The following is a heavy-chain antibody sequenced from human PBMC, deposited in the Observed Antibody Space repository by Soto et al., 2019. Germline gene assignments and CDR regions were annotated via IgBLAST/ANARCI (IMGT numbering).Heavy chain of an antibody. CDR2: INPHSGGT. V-gene: IGHV1-2*04. Sequence: ASVKVSCKASGYTFTGYYMHWVRQAPGQGLEWMGWINPHSGGTNYAQKFQGWVTMTRDTSISTAYMELSRLRSDDTAVYYCAREVGYDSSGYYSIYYYGMDVWGQGTTVTVSS. D-gene: IGHD3-22*01. J-gene: IGHJ6*02. CDR1: GYTFTGYY. CDR3: AREVGYDSSGYYSIYYYGMDV.